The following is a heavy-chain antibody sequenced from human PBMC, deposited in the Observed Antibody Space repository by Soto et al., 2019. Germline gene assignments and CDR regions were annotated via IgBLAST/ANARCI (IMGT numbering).Heavy chain of an antibody. J-gene: IGHJ6*02. V-gene: IGHV4-61*01. CDR2: IYYTGST. CDR1: GGSLSGGSYY. D-gene: IGHD5-12*01. Sequence: SETLSLTCIVSGGSLSGGSYYWSWIRQPPGKGLEWIGYIYYTGSTNYTPALNSLVTISLDTSKKQFYLNLSSVTAADTAVYYCARLYILDYFSKEVWGESTTVTDSS. CDR3: ARLYILDYFSKEV.